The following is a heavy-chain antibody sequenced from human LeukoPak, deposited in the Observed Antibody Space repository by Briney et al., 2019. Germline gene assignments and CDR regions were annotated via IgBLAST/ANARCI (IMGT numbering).Heavy chain of an antibody. V-gene: IGHV1-46*01. CDR3: ARDQEAFDY. J-gene: IGHJ4*02. CDR1: GYSFTSNY. Sequence: ASVKVSCKASGYSFTSNYIHWVRQAPGRGLEWMGVIYPRDGSTSYARKFQGRVTVTRDTSTSTVHMELSGLRSEDTAVYYCARDQEAFDYWGQGTLVTVSS. CDR2: IYPRDGST.